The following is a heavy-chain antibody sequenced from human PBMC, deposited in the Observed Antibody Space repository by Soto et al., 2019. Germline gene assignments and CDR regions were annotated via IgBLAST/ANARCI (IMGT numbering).Heavy chain of an antibody. Sequence: EVQLLESGGGLVQPGGSLRLSCAVSGLTFRNHAMCWVRQAPGKGLEWVSTIAPIGYSTHYAGSVEGRFTISRDDSKSTLDLQMNSLSADDAAVYYCVPWVSPHFDYWGQGTLVSVSS. CDR3: VPWVSPHFDY. V-gene: IGHV3-23*01. J-gene: IGHJ4*02. CDR2: IAPIGYST. CDR1: GLTFRNHA. D-gene: IGHD2-8*01.